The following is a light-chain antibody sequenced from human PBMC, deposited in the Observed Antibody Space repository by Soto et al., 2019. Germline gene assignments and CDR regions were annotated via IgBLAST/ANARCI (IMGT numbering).Light chain of an antibody. V-gene: IGLV1-40*01. CDR1: SSNIGTNFD. J-gene: IGLJ2*01. Sequence: QSVLTQPPSVSGAPGQTVIISCTGSSSNIGTNFDVHWYQQLPGTAPKLLIYDHSNRPSGVPDRFSASESGTSDSLVISWLQDDDEADYYCHCYYTILNSGVFGGGTKLTVL. CDR2: DHS. CDR3: HCYYTILNSGV.